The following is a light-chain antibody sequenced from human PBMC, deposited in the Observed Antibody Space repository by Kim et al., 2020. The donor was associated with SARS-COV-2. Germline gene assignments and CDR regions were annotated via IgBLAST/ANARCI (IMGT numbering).Light chain of an antibody. CDR3: QQSYSAPRT. CDR1: QDINRY. J-gene: IGKJ1*01. CDR2: TAS. Sequence: DIQMTQSPSSLSASVGDRVTITCRASQDINRYLNWYQQKPGKAPKLLIYTASSLQSGVPSRFTGSGSETDFTLTISSLQPEDFATYDCQQSYSAPRTFGQGTKVDIK. V-gene: IGKV1-39*01.